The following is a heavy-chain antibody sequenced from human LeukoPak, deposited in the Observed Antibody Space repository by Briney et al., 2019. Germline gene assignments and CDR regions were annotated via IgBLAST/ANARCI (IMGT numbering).Heavy chain of an antibody. J-gene: IGHJ4*02. CDR3: ASLSDYFDY. CDR1: GGSISSSSYY. Sequence: SEILSLTCTVSGGSISSSSYYWGWIRQPPGKGLEWIGSIYYSGNTYYNPSLKSRVTISVDTSKNQFSLKLSSVTAGDTAVYYCASLSDYFDYWGQGTLVTVSS. V-gene: IGHV4-39*01. D-gene: IGHD3-16*02. CDR2: IYYSGNT.